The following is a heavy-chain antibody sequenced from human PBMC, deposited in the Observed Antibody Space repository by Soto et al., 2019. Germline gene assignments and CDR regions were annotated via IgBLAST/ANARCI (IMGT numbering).Heavy chain of an antibody. V-gene: IGHV3-21*01. CDR1: GFNFITFS. D-gene: IGHD1-20*01. CDR2: ISASSSSI. CDR3: VRDFYNRDDFDI. Sequence: DVQLVESGGGLVKPGGSLRLSCAASGFNFITFSMNWVRQAPGKGLEWVSSISASSSSIYYAESVKGRFTVSRDNAKNSLYLQMNSLSADDTALYYCVRDFYNRDDFDIGGQGTTVTVSS. J-gene: IGHJ3*02.